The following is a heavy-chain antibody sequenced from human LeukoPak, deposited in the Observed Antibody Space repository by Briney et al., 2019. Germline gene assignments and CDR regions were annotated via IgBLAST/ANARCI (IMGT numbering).Heavy chain of an antibody. CDR3: ARAEWSNWYFDL. J-gene: IGHJ2*01. CDR2: IKQDGSEK. D-gene: IGHD3-3*01. CDR1: GFTFSTYW. Sequence: GGSLRLSCAASGFTFSTYWMNWVRQAPGKGREWVANIKQDGSEKYYVDSVKGRFTLSRDSAKNSLYLKMNSLRAEDTAVYYCARAEWSNWYFDLWGRGTLVTVSS. V-gene: IGHV3-7*03.